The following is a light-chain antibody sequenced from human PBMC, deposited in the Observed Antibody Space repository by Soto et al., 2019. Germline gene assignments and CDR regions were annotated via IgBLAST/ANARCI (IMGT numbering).Light chain of an antibody. V-gene: IGKV3-11*01. J-gene: IGKJ5*01. CDR1: QRVSIY. CDR2: DAS. CDR3: QQRISWPPT. Sequence: EIVLTQSPATLYLSPGERATVSCRASQRVSIYLAWYQQKPGQAPRLLIYDASNRATGIPARFSGSGSGADLTSNISSLEPEDFEVYYCQQRISWPPTFGQGTRLELK.